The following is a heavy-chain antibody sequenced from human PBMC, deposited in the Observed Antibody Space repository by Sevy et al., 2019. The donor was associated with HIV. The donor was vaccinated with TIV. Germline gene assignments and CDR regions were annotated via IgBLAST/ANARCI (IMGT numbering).Heavy chain of an antibody. V-gene: IGHV3-23*01. D-gene: IGHD3-22*01. CDR2: ISGSGGSGDKT. J-gene: IGHJ4*02. Sequence: GGSLRLSCAASGFTFSNYAMNWVRQAPGKGLEWVSGISGSGGSGDKTNYADSVKGRFTISRDDSKNSLYLQLNSLRAEDTAIYYCARDLRSYYYDSSGYYRFDYWGQGTLVTVSS. CDR1: GFTFSNYA. CDR3: ARDLRSYYYDSSGYYRFDY.